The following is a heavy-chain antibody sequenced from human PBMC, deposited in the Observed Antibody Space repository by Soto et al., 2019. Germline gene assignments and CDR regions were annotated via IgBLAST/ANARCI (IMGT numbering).Heavy chain of an antibody. D-gene: IGHD3-22*01. V-gene: IGHV3-30-3*01. CDR3: AREIEVTMIVGDAFDI. CDR2: ISYDGSNK. J-gene: IGHJ3*02. CDR1: GFTFSSYA. Sequence: GSLRLSCAASGFTFSSYAMHWVRQAPGKGLEWVAVISYDGSNKYYADSVKGRFTISRDNSKNTLYLQMNSLRAEDTAVYYCAREIEVTMIVGDAFDIWGQGTMVTVSS.